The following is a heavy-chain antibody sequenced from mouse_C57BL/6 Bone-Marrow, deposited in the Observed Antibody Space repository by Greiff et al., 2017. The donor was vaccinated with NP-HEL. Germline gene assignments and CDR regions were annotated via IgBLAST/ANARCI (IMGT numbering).Heavy chain of an antibody. CDR2: IYPRSGNT. V-gene: IGHV1-81*01. J-gene: IGHJ3*01. CDR3: ARRRQLRLTFAY. CDR1: GYTFTSYG. Sequence: QVQLQQSGAELARPGASVKLSCKASGYTFTSYGISWVKQRTGQGLEWIGEIYPRSGNTYYNEKFKGKATLTADKSSSTAYMELRSLTSEDSAVYFCARRRQLRLTFAYWGQGTLVTVSA. D-gene: IGHD3-2*02.